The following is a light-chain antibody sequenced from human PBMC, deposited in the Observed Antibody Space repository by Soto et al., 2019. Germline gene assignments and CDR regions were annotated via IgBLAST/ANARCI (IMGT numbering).Light chain of an antibody. CDR2: TAS. J-gene: IGKJ4*01. V-gene: IGKV1-9*01. Sequence: DIQLTQSPSFLSASVGDRVTITCRASQGISSYLAWYQQKPGKAPNLLIYTASTLQSGVPPRFSGSGSGTEFTLTISSLQPEDFATYYGQQLKSYPATFGGGTKVEIK. CDR3: QQLKSYPAT. CDR1: QGISSY.